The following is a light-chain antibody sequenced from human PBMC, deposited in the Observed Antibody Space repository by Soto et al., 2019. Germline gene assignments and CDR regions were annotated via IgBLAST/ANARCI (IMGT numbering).Light chain of an antibody. CDR1: QDISGW. V-gene: IGKV1-5*01. CDR3: QQYKNYSPLT. Sequence: DIQMTQSASTLSASVGDGFTITCRSSQDISGWLAWYQQKPGKAPKVLIYDASSLESGVPLRFSGSGSGTEFTLTITSLQPDDFATYYCQQYKNYSPLTFGGGTKVDIK. CDR2: DAS. J-gene: IGKJ4*01.